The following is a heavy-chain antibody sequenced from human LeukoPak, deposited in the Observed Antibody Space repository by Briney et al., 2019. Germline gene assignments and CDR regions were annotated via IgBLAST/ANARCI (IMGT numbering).Heavy chain of an antibody. Sequence: SETLSLTCTVSGGSISSYYWSWIRQPPGKGLQWIGYIHYSGSTNYNPSLKSRLTISVDTSKNQFSLKLSSVTAADTAVYYCARMGSGSYLYYYYYMDVWGKGTTVTISS. D-gene: IGHD3-10*01. CDR3: ARMGSGSYLYYYYYMDV. CDR1: GGSISSYY. J-gene: IGHJ6*03. CDR2: IHYSGST. V-gene: IGHV4-59*01.